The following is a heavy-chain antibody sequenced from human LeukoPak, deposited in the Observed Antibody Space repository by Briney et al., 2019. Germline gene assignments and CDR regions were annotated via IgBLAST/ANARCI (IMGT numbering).Heavy chain of an antibody. V-gene: IGHV3-9*01. J-gene: IGHJ4*02. CDR2: ISWGSDSV. Sequence: GGSLRLSCAASGFTFDDYAMHWVRQVPGKGLEWVSGISWGSDSVDYADSVKGRFTISRDNAKNSLYLQMNSLRADDTALYYCAKDWSYGGNSWKYFGSWGQGILVTVSS. D-gene: IGHD4-23*01. CDR1: GFTFDDYA. CDR3: AKDWSYGGNSWKYFGS.